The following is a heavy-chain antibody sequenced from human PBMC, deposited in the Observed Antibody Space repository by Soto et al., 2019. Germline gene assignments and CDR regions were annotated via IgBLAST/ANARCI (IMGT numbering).Heavy chain of an antibody. V-gene: IGHV1-69*13. Sequence: ASVKVSCKASGGTFSSYAISWVRQAPGQGLEWMGGIIPIFGTANYAQKFQGRVTITADESTSTAYMELSSLRSEDTAVYYCAREEKWFGELLEHYYYYGMDVWGQGTTVTVSS. CDR1: GGTFSSYA. CDR2: IIPIFGTA. J-gene: IGHJ6*02. D-gene: IGHD3-10*01. CDR3: AREEKWFGELLEHYYYYGMDV.